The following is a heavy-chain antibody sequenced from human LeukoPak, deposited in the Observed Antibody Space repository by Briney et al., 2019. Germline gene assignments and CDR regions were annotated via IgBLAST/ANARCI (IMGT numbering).Heavy chain of an antibody. CDR2: IYHSGST. J-gene: IGHJ4*02. D-gene: IGHD3-16*01. Sequence: PSETLSLTCTVSGYSISSGYYWGWIRQPPGEGLEWIGSIYHSGSTYYNPSLKSRVTISVDTSKNQFSLKLSSVTAADTAVYYCARGQGSYGSSFDYWGQGALVTVSS. V-gene: IGHV4-38-2*02. CDR3: ARGQGSYGSSFDY. CDR1: GYSISSGYY.